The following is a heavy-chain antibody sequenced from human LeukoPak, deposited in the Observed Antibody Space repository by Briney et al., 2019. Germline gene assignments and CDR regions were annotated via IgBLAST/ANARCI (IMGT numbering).Heavy chain of an antibody. CDR2: IKQDGSEK. CDR3: ARGRTYYDILTGHYFDY. J-gene: IGHJ4*02. D-gene: IGHD3-9*01. CDR1: GFTFSSYW. Sequence: GGSLRLSCAASGFTFSSYWMSWVRRAPGKGLEWVANIKQDGSEKYYVDSVKGRFTISRDNAKNSLYLQMNSLRAEDTAVYYCARGRTYYDILTGHYFDYWGQGTLVTVSS. V-gene: IGHV3-7*01.